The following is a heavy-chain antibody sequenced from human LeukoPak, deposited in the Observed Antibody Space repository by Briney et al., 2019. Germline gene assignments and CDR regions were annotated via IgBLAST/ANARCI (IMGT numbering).Heavy chain of an antibody. CDR3: ARGQLGSYWYFDY. V-gene: IGHV3-21*01. CDR2: ISSSSSYI. J-gene: IGHJ4*02. Sequence: GGSLRLSCAASGFTFSSYSMNWVRQAPGKGLEWASSISSSSSYIYYADSVKGRFTISRDNAKNSLYLQMNSLRAEDTAVYYCARGQLGSYWYFDYWGQGTLVTVSS. CDR1: GFTFSSYS. D-gene: IGHD3-10*01.